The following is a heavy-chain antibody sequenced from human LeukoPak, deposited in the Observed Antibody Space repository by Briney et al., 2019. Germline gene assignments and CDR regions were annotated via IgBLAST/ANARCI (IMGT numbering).Heavy chain of an antibody. D-gene: IGHD3-16*02. Sequence: GGSLRLSCAASGFTFGSYWVTSVRQAPGNGLEWVATIKHDGSEKYYVDSVKGRFTISRDNAKTSLFLQLNSLRAEDTAVYYCGAIHRHDWGQGTLVTVSS. CDR2: IKHDGSEK. V-gene: IGHV3-7*03. CDR1: GFTFGSYW. J-gene: IGHJ4*02. CDR3: GAIHRHD.